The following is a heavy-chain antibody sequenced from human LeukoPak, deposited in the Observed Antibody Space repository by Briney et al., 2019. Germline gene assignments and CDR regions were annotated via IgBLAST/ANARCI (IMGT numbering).Heavy chain of an antibody. Sequence: PGESLKISCKGSGYSFTNYWIGWVRQMPGKGLEWMGIIFPGDSDTRYSPSFQGQVTISADKSISTAYLQWSSLKASDTAMYYCARLVIVTAISYYFDYWGQGTLVTVSS. V-gene: IGHV5-51*01. D-gene: IGHD2-21*02. CDR2: IFPGDSDT. CDR3: ARLVIVTAISYYFDY. CDR1: GYSFTNYW. J-gene: IGHJ4*02.